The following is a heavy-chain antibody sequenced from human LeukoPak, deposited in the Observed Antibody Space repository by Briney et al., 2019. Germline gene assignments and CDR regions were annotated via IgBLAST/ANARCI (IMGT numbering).Heavy chain of an antibody. CDR3: ARDQYYYGSGNWFDP. D-gene: IGHD3-10*01. CDR2: ISPSGAST. CDR1: GYTFTRYY. Sequence: ASVKVSCKASGYTFTRYYMHWVRQAPGQGLEWMGIISPSGASTSYAQKFQGRVTMTRNTSISTAYMELSSLRSEDTAVYYCARDQYYYGSGNWFDPWGQGTLVTVSS. V-gene: IGHV1-46*01. J-gene: IGHJ5*02.